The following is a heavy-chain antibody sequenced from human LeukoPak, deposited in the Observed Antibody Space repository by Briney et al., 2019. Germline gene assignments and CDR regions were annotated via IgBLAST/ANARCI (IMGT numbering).Heavy chain of an antibody. CDR1: GYTFTGYY. D-gene: IGHD3-22*01. CDR3: ALSSGYYQYYYYYYMDV. Sequence: ASVKVSCKASGYTFTGYYMHWVRQAPGQGLEWMGWINPNSGGTNYAQKFQGRVTMTRDTSISTAYMELSRLRSGDTAVYYCALSSGYYQYYYYYYMDVWGKGTTVTVSS. J-gene: IGHJ6*03. CDR2: INPNSGGT. V-gene: IGHV1-2*02.